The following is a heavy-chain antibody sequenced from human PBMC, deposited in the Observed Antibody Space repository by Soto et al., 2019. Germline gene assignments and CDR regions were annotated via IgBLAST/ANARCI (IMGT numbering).Heavy chain of an antibody. CDR3: AREVRGVIIDYYYYYYMDV. V-gene: IGHV3-7*01. D-gene: IGHD3-10*01. CDR2: IKQDGSEK. Sequence: GESLRLSCAASGFTFSSYWMSWVRQAPGKGLEWVANIKQDGSEKYYVDSVKGRFTISRDNAKNSLYLQMNSLRAEDTAVYYCAREVRGVIIDYYYYYYMDVWGKGTTVTVSS. CDR1: GFTFSSYW. J-gene: IGHJ6*03.